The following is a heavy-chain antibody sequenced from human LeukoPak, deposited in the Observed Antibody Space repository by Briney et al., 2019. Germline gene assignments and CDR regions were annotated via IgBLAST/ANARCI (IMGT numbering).Heavy chain of an antibody. V-gene: IGHV3-23*01. Sequence: GGSLRLSCAASGFTFSSYAMSWVRQAPGKGLEWVSAISGSGGSTYYADSVRGRFTIPRDNSKNTLYLQMNSLRAEDTALYYCARGLIVGTTGVWAFDIWGQGTMVTVSS. CDR3: ARGLIVGTTGVWAFDI. CDR1: GFTFSSYA. D-gene: IGHD1-26*01. CDR2: ISGSGGST. J-gene: IGHJ3*02.